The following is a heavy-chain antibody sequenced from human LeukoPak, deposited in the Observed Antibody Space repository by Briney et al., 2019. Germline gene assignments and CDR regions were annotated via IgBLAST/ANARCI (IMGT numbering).Heavy chain of an antibody. CDR1: GGSFSGYF. CDR2: INHSGST. V-gene: IGHV4-34*01. Sequence: SETLSLTCAVYGGSFSGYFWSWIRQPPGKGLEWIGEINHSGSTNYNPSLKSRVTISVDTSKNQFSLELSSVTAADTAVYYCARAQIVVVPAAPGSSFDIWGQGTMVTVSS. CDR3: ARAQIVVVPAAPGSSFDI. J-gene: IGHJ3*02. D-gene: IGHD2-2*01.